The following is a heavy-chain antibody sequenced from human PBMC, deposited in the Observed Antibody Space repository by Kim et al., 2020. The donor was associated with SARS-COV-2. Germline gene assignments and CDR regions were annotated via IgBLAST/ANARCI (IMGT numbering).Heavy chain of an antibody. D-gene: IGHD1-26*01. CDR3: AKDGGTSHSGSFLYYFDY. J-gene: IGHJ4*02. Sequence: KVRFTISRDTSKNAFFLQMNSLRAEDTAVYFCAKDGGTSHSGSFLYYFDYWGQGALVTVSS. V-gene: IGHV3-23*01.